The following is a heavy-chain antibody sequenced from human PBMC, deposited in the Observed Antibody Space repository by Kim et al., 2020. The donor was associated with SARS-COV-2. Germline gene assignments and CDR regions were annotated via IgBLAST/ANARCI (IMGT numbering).Heavy chain of an antibody. CDR2: ISGSGGST. CDR1: GFTFSSYA. Sequence: GGSLRLSCAASGFTFSSYAMSWVRQAPGKGLEWVSAISGSGGSTYYADSVKGRFTISRDNSKNTLYLQMNSLRAEDTAVYYCAKSLMVRGVIITDYYGMDVWGQGTTVTVSS. J-gene: IGHJ6*02. V-gene: IGHV3-23*01. CDR3: AKSLMVRGVIITDYYGMDV. D-gene: IGHD3-10*01.